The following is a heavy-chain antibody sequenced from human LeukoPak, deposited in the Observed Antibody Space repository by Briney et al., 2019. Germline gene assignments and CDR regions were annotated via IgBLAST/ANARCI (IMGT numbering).Heavy chain of an antibody. CDR1: GYTFTANH. V-gene: IGHV1-2*02. CDR2: INPNSGYT. D-gene: IGHD3-10*01. CDR3: ARDIFRGATPDY. Sequence: PSVKLSCKASGYTFTANHMHWVRQAPGQGLEWMGSINPNSGYTNYASSFQGTVTMTRDTSISTAYMELSRLRSDDPAVYYCARDIFRGATPDYWGQGILVTVSS. J-gene: IGHJ4*01.